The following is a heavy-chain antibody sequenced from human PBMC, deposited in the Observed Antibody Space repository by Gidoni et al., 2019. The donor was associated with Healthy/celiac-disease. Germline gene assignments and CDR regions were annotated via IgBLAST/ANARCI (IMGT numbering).Heavy chain of an antibody. Sequence: EVQLVQSGAEVKKPGESLRISCKGSGYSFTSYCISWGRQMPGKGLEWMGRIDPSDSYTNYSPSFQGHVTISADKSISTAYLQWSSLKASDTAMYYCARHVRGDIAVATRYYYYGMDVWGQGTTVTVSS. CDR1: GYSFTSYC. J-gene: IGHJ6*02. V-gene: IGHV5-10-1*03. CDR3: ARHVRGDIAVATRYYYYGMDV. CDR2: IDPSDSYT. D-gene: IGHD6-19*01.